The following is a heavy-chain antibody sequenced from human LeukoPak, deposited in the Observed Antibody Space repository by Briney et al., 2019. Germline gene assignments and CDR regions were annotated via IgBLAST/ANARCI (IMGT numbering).Heavy chain of an antibody. Sequence: SETLSLTCAVSGGSISGSNWWSWVRQPPGKGLEWIGEIYHSGSTNYNPSLKSRVTISVDKSKNQFSLKLSSVTAADTAVYYCARAISGGILHFDYWGQGTLVTVSS. V-gene: IGHV4-4*02. CDR3: ARAISGGILHFDY. CDR2: IYHSGST. D-gene: IGHD1-26*01. J-gene: IGHJ4*02. CDR1: GGSISGSNW.